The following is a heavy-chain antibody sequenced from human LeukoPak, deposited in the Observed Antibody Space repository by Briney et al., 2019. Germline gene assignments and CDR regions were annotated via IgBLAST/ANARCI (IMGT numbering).Heavy chain of an antibody. D-gene: IGHD5-18*01. CDR3: ARVYSYDVGYYFDY. V-gene: IGHV3-21*01. Sequence: GGSLRLSCAASGFTFNTHNMNWVRQAPGKGLEWVSSISSSSSYIYYADSVKGRFTISRDNAKNSLYLQMNSLRAEDTAVYYCARVYSYDVGYYFDYWGQGTLVTVSS. CDR2: ISSSSSYI. J-gene: IGHJ4*02. CDR1: GFTFNTHN.